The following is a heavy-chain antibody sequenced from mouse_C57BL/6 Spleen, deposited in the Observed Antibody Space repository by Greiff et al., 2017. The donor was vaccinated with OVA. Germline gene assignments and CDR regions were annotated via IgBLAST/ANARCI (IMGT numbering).Heavy chain of an antibody. D-gene: IGHD1-1*01. CDR2: ISYDGSN. J-gene: IGHJ2*01. V-gene: IGHV3-6*01. CDR3: ARVRFITTVVATGFDY. Sequence: EVKLMESGPGLVKPSQSLSLTCSVTGYSITSGYYWNWIRQFPGNKLEWMGYISYDGSNNYNPSLKNRISITRDTSKNQFFLKLNSVTTEDTATYYCARVRFITTVVATGFDYWGQGTTLTVSS. CDR1: GYSITSGYY.